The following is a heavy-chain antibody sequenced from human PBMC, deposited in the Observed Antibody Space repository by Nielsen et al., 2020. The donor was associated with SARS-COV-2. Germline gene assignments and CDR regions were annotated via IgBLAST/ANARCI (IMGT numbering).Heavy chain of an antibody. J-gene: IGHJ5*02. Sequence: GESLQISCAGSGFNFSSYSMNWVRQAPGKGLEWVSSISSSSSYIYYADSVKGRFTISRDNAKNSLYLQMNSLRAEDTAVYYCARAQAPQYSSGWYWRDWFDPWGQGTLVTVSS. CDR3: ARAQAPQYSSGWYWRDWFDP. CDR2: ISSSSSYI. D-gene: IGHD6-19*01. V-gene: IGHV3-21*01. CDR1: GFNFSSYS.